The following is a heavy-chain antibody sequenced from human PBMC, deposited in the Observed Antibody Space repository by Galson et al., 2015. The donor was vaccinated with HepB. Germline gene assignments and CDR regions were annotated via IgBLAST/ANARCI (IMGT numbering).Heavy chain of an antibody. D-gene: IGHD5-24*01. J-gene: IGHJ6*02. CDR2: IYYSGST. CDR3: ARDHVEMATITDYYYGMDV. CDR1: GGSVSSGSYY. V-gene: IGHV4-61*01. Sequence: LSLTCTVSGGSVSSGSYYWSWIRQPPGKGLEWIGYIYYSGSTNYNPSLKSRVTISIDTSKNQFSLKLSSVTAADTAVYYCARDHVEMATITDYYYGMDVWGQGTTVTVSS.